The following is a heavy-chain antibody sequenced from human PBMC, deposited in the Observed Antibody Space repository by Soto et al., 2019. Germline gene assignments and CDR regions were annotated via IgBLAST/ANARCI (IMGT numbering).Heavy chain of an antibody. J-gene: IGHJ6*02. CDR2: IIPILGTT. CDR3: ARAVPEPSIKGGLDV. CDR1: GGTFSTYT. D-gene: IGHD2-21*01. Sequence: QVQLVQSGAEVKKPGSSVKVSCKTSGGTFSTYTLSWVRQAPGQGLEWMGKIIPILGTTTYALKFQARVTFTTAKSTNTAFMDLSSLISEDTELYYGARAVPEPSIKGGLDVWGQGTTVTVSS. V-gene: IGHV1-69*08.